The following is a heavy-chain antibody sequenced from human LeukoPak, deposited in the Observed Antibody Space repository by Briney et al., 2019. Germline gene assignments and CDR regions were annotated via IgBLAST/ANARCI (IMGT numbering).Heavy chain of an antibody. D-gene: IGHD7-27*01. J-gene: IGHJ3*02. Sequence: SETLSLTCTVSGASISSYYWSWIRQPPGKGLEWIAYIYYSGSTNYNPSLKSRVTISVDTSKNQFSLKLSSVTAADTAVYYCASAGNWDDAFDIWGQGTMVTVSS. CDR1: GASISSYY. V-gene: IGHV4-59*08. CDR3: ASAGNWDDAFDI. CDR2: IYYSGST.